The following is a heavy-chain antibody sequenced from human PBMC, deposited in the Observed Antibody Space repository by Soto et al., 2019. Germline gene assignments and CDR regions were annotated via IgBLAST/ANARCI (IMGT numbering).Heavy chain of an antibody. CDR1: GGSFSGYY. D-gene: IGHD6-13*01. J-gene: IGHJ4*02. Sequence: QVQLQQWGAGLLTPSETLSLTCAVYGGSFSGYYWSWIRQPPVKGLEWIGAINRRGSTNYNPSLKSRVTISVDTSKNQFSLKLSSVTAADTAVYYCARDYSSSWCVDWGQGTLVTVSS. V-gene: IGHV4-34*01. CDR3: ARDYSSSWCVD. CDR2: INRRGST.